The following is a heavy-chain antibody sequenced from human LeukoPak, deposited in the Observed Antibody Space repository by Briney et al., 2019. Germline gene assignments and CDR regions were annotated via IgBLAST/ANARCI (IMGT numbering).Heavy chain of an antibody. CDR1: GFSFTNYA. CDR2: MKGGGET. Sequence: GGSLRLSCAASGFSFTNYAMSWVRQAPARGPEWLSSMKGGGETFYADSVKGRFTLSRDDSRNTVYLQLNNLRVEDTAIYYCARARWISTGHAGFWGQGTQVTVSS. D-gene: IGHD5-12*01. CDR3: ARARWISTGHAGF. V-gene: IGHV3-23*01. J-gene: IGHJ4*02.